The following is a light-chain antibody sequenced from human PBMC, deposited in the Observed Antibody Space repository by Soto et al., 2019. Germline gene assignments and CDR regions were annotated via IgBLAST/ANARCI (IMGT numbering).Light chain of an antibody. CDR3: CSYAGSSTFYV. CDR2: EVS. CDR1: SSDVGSYNL. J-gene: IGLJ1*01. Sequence: QSALTQPASVSGSPGQSITISCTGTSSDVGSYNLVSWYQQHPGKAPKLMIYEVSKRPSGVSNRFSGSKSGNTASLTISGLHAEDEAVYYCCSYAGSSTFYVFGTGTKLTVL. V-gene: IGLV2-23*02.